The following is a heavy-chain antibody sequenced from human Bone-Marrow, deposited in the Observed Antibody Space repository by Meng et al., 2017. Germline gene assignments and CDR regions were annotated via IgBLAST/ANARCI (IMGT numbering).Heavy chain of an antibody. CDR2: IYWDDDK. D-gene: IGHD3-3*01. CDR3: ARTPNFSDGSHYFDY. J-gene: IGHJ4*02. Sequence: SGPTLVKPTQTLTLTCSFSGFSLSTRGVGVAWLRQPPGKALEGVALIYWDDDKRYSPSLKTRLAVIKDTSTNQVVLTMINMDPVDTGTYYCARTPNFSDGSHYFDYWGQGNLVTVSS. V-gene: IGHV2-5*02. CDR1: GFSLSTRGVG.